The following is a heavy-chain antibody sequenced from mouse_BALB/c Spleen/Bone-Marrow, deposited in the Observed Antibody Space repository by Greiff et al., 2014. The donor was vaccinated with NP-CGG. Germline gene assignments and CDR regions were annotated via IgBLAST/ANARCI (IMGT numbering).Heavy chain of an antibody. J-gene: IGHJ4*01. V-gene: IGHV5-9-4*01. D-gene: IGHD1-2*01. CDR3: ARDHYGYYTMDY. Sequence: EVKLEESGGGLVKPGGSLKLSCAASGFTFSSYAMSWVRQSPEKRLEWVAEISSGGSYTYYPDTVTGRFTISRDNAKNTLYLEMSSLRSEDTAMYYCARDHYGYYTMDYWGQGTSATVSS. CDR2: ISSGGSYT. CDR1: GFTFSSYA.